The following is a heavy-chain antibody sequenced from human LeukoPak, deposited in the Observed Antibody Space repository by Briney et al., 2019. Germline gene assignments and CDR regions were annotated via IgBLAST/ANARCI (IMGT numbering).Heavy chain of an antibody. CDR2: IYYSGST. CDR3: ARGPYGGNVD. V-gene: IGHV4-61*05. D-gene: IGHD4-23*01. J-gene: IGHJ4*02. Sequence: SETLSLTCTVSGGSIRSSYYYWGWIRQPPGKGLEWIGYIYYSGSTNYNPSLKSRVTISVDTSKNQFSLKLSSVTAADTAVYYCARGPYGGNVDWGQGTLVTVSS. CDR1: GGSIRSSYYY.